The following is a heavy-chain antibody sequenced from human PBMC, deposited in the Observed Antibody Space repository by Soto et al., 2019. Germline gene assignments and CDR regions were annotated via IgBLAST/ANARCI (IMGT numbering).Heavy chain of an antibody. V-gene: IGHV3-30-3*01. CDR3: ARESTGLF. CDR1: GFTFSSYG. Sequence: PGGSLRLSCAASGFTFSSYGMHWVRQAPGKGLEWVAVISYDGSNKYYADSVKGRFTISRDNSKNTLYLQMNSLRAEDTAVYYCARESTGLFWGQGTLVTVSS. D-gene: IGHD4-4*01. J-gene: IGHJ4*02. CDR2: ISYDGSNK.